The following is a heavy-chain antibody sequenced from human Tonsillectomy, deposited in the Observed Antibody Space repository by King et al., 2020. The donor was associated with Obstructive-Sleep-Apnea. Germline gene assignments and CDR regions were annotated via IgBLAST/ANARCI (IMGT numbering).Heavy chain of an antibody. D-gene: IGHD1-26*01. J-gene: IGHJ4*02. CDR3: ARLRAGQGSNAFDY. Sequence: VQLQQWGPGLLKPSETLSLTCAVYGESFSGCYWTWIRQPPGKGLEWIGEINHSGRTISSPSLKSRVTISVDTSKNQFSLNLSSVTAADTAVYYCARLRAGQGSNAFDYWGQGTLVTVSS. CDR1: GESFSGCY. CDR2: INHSGRT. V-gene: IGHV4-34*01.